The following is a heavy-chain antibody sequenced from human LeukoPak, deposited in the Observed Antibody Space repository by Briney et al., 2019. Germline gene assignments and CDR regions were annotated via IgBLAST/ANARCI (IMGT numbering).Heavy chain of an antibody. CDR1: GYSISSGYY. Sequence: SETLSLTCALSGYSISSGYYWGWIRQPPGKGLEWIGSIYHSGSTYYNPSLKSRVTISVDTSKNQFFLKLSSVTAADTAVYYCARGYSSGWYDALDIWGQGTMVTFSS. CDR3: ARGYSSGWYDALDI. V-gene: IGHV4-38-2*01. J-gene: IGHJ3*02. D-gene: IGHD6-19*01. CDR2: IYHSGST.